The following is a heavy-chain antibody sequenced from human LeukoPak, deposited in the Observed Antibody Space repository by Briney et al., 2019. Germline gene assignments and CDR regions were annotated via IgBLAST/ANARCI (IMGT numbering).Heavy chain of an antibody. CDR1: GFTFSSYA. D-gene: IGHD5-24*01. CDR2: ISYDGSNK. CDR3: ARAPTIYYYYGMDV. J-gene: IGHJ6*02. Sequence: GRSLRLSCAASGFTFSSYAMHWVRQAPGKGLEWVAVISYDGSNKYYADSVKGRFTISRDNSKNTLYLQMNSLRAEDTAVYYCARAPTIYYYYGMDVWGQGTTVTVSS. V-gene: IGHV3-30-3*01.